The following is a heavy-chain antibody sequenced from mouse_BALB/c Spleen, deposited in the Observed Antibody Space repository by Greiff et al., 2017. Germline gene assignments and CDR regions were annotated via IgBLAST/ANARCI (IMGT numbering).Heavy chain of an antibody. CDR1: GFTFSSYA. D-gene: IGHD1-2*01. CDR3: ARLRRLGYAMDY. Sequence: EVKLMESGGGLVKPGGSLKLSCAASGFTFSSYAMSWVRQTPEKRLEWVASISSGGSTYYPDSVKGRFTISRDNARNILYLQMSSLRSEDTAMYYCARLRRLGYAMDYWGQGTSVTVSS. J-gene: IGHJ4*01. V-gene: IGHV5-6-5*01. CDR2: ISSGGST.